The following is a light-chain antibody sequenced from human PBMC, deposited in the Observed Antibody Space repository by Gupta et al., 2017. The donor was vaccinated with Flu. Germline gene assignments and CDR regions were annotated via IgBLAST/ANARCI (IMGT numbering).Light chain of an antibody. CDR1: SGPVSTDYY. CDR2: KTN. CDR3: VGDCGGGSWL. Sequence: QTVVAQEPSFSVSPGGTVTLTCGLSSGPVSTDYYPTWYQQTPGQAPRTLIYKTNTRSAGVPDRFSGSIRGSKAALTITGAQADDECDYYCVGDCGGGSWLIGGGTKLTVL. J-gene: IGLJ3*02. V-gene: IGLV8-61*01.